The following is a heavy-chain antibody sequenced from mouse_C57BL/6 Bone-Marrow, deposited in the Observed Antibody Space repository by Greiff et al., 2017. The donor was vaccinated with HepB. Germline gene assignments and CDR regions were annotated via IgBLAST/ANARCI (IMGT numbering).Heavy chain of an antibody. CDR2: ISSGGSYT. Sequence: EVKLVESGGDLVKPGGSLKLSCAASGFTFSSYGMSWVRQTPDKRLEWVATISSGGSYTYYPDSVKGRFTISRDNAKNTLYLQMSSLKSEDTAMYYCARQEDPFAYWGQGTLVTVSA. J-gene: IGHJ3*01. CDR1: GFTFSSYG. V-gene: IGHV5-6*02. CDR3: ARQEDPFAY.